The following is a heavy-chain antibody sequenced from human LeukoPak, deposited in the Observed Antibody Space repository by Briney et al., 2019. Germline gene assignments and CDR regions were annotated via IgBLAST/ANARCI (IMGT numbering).Heavy chain of an antibody. CDR3: ARVMTVAAAESFDH. CDR2: ISSRGGSI. Sequence: PGGSLRLSCVASGFSFSDFTMNWVRQAPGKGLEWVSSISSRGGSIYYADSVRGRFTISRDNAKNSLYLEMNSLRAEDTAVYYCARVMTVAAAESFDHWGQGTLVTVSS. J-gene: IGHJ4*02. D-gene: IGHD6-19*01. V-gene: IGHV3-21*06. CDR1: GFSFSDFT.